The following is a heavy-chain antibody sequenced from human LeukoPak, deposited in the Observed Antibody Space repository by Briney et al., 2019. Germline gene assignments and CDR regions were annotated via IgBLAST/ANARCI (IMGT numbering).Heavy chain of an antibody. CDR3: AKASLRYFDWFSDY. Sequence: QPGGSLRLSCAASGFTFSSYAMHWVRQAPGKGLEWVAVISYDGSNKYYADSVKGRFTISRDNSRNTLHLQMNNLRAEDTAVYSCAKASLRYFDWFSDYWGQGTLVTVSS. CDR2: ISYDGSNK. D-gene: IGHD3-9*01. V-gene: IGHV3-30*18. J-gene: IGHJ4*02. CDR1: GFTFSSYA.